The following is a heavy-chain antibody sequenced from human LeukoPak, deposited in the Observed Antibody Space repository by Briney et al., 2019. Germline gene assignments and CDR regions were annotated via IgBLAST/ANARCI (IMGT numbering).Heavy chain of an antibody. CDR2: IFPHDSDT. CDR3: ARRDLGGYDFAYFDY. J-gene: IGHJ4*02. V-gene: IGHV5-51*01. Sequence: SGESLKISCKGSGYTFSDYWIAWVRQMPGKGLEWMGIIFPHDSDTRYSPPFQGQVTISADKSISTAYLQWSSLKASDTAIYYCARRDLGGYDFAYFDYWGQGTPVTVSS. CDR1: GYTFSDYW. D-gene: IGHD5-12*01.